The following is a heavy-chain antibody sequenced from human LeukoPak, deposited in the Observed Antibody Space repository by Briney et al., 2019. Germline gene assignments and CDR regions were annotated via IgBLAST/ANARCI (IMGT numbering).Heavy chain of an antibody. CDR3: ARDGGIYGRPNYYYYYGMDV. D-gene: IGHD1-26*01. CDR2: ISSSSSYI. Sequence: GGALRLSCAASGFTFSSYSMNWVRQAPGKGLERVSSISSSSSYIYYADSVKGRFTISRDNAKNSLYLQMNSLRAEDTAVYYCARDGGIYGRPNYYYYYGMDVWGQGTTVTVSS. V-gene: IGHV3-21*01. CDR1: GFTFSSYS. J-gene: IGHJ6*02.